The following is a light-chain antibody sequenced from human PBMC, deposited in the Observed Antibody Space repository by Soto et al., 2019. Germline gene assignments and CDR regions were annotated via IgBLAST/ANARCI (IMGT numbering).Light chain of an antibody. CDR3: QQYNSWPLT. J-gene: IGKJ4*01. Sequence: EIVMTQSPATLSVSPGERVTLSCRASQSIRSNLAWDQQQPGQTPRLLIYGASTRATDIPARFSGSGSGTEFTLTVSSLQSQDFAVYYCQQYNSWPLTFSGGTKVEIK. CDR1: QSIRSN. V-gene: IGKV3D-15*01. CDR2: GAS.